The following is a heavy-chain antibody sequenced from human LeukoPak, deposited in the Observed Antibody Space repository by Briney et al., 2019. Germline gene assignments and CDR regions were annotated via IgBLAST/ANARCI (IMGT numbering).Heavy chain of an antibody. V-gene: IGHV4-59*01. J-gene: IGHJ5*02. Sequence: PSESLSLACTVSGGSISSYYWRWIRQPPGKGLGWIGSIYYSGSTNYTPSLNSRVTISVDTSQNQFSLKLSSVTAADSAVYYCARIREDYGANWFYGCGQGTLVTASS. CDR1: GGSISSYY. D-gene: IGHD4-17*01. CDR3: ARIREDYGANWFYG. CDR2: IYYSGST.